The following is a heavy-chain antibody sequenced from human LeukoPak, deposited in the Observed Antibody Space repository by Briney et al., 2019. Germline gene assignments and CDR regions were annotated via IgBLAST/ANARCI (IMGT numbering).Heavy chain of an antibody. CDR3: ATYNSGSYESGPNYFDY. Sequence: GGSLRLSCAASGFTFSNYWMHWVRQVPGKGLFWVSRINSDGSSTTYADSVKGRITISRDNAKNTLYLQMNSLRAEDTAVYYCATYNSGSYESGPNYFDYWGQGTLVTVSS. D-gene: IGHD1-26*01. CDR2: INSDGSST. J-gene: IGHJ4*02. V-gene: IGHV3-74*01. CDR1: GFTFSNYW.